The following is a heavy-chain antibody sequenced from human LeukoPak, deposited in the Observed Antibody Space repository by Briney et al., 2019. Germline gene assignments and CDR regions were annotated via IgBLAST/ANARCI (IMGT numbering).Heavy chain of an antibody. CDR3: AKVLVGDYYYGMDV. Sequence: GGSLRLSCAASGFTFSSYGTHWVRQAPGKGLEWVAVISYDGSNKYYADSVKGRFTISRDNSKNTLYLQVNSLRAEDTAVYYCAKVLVGDYYYGMDVWGQGTTVTASS. CDR2: ISYDGSNK. V-gene: IGHV3-30*18. J-gene: IGHJ6*02. CDR1: GFTFSSYG. D-gene: IGHD1-26*01.